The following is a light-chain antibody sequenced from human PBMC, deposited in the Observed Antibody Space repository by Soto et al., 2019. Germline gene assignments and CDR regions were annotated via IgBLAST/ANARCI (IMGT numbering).Light chain of an antibody. Sequence: VMTQSPATLSVSPGERATLSCWASETVATNLAWYQQKPGQAPRLLIYGASSRATGIPDRFSGSGSGTDFTLTISRLEPEDFAVYYCQQYGSSPRAFGQGTRLEIK. CDR2: GAS. CDR1: ETVATN. CDR3: QQYGSSPRA. V-gene: IGKV3-20*01. J-gene: IGKJ5*01.